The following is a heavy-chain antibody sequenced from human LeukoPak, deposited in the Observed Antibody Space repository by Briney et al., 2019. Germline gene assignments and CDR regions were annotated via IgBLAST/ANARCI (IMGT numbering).Heavy chain of an antibody. CDR2: IGDNGGNT. V-gene: IGHV3-23*01. Sequence: GGSLRRSCAASGFTFSSYAMSWVRQTPRTGLEWVSGIGDNGGNTYYADSVKGRFTISRDNSKNTLFLQMNSLRAEDTAVYYCAKIPVSYSSGWSNFDYWGQGTLVTVSS. CDR1: GFTFSSYA. J-gene: IGHJ4*02. D-gene: IGHD3-22*01. CDR3: AKIPVSYSSGWSNFDY.